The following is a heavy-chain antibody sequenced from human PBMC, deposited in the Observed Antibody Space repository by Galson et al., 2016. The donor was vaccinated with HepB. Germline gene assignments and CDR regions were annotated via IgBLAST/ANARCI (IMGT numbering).Heavy chain of an antibody. CDR2: FDPEDGET. J-gene: IGHJ6*02. D-gene: IGHD3-22*01. Sequence: SVKVSCKVSGNTLSKLSMHWVRQAPGKGLEWMGGFDPEDGETIYAQKFQGRVTMPEDKSTDTAYMELSSLRTEDTAVYYCAIKFYYDNDLRVNGMDVWGQGTTVTVSS. V-gene: IGHV1-24*01. CDR3: AIKFYYDNDLRVNGMDV. CDR1: GNTLSKLS.